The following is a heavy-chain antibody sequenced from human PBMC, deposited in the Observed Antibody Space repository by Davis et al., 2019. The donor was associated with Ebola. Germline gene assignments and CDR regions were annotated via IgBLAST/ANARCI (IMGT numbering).Heavy chain of an antibody. CDR2: ISGSGGST. V-gene: IGHV3-23*01. CDR1: GFTFSTYT. J-gene: IGHJ6*02. D-gene: IGHD3-22*01. Sequence: GESLKISCAASGFTFSTYTMTWVRQAPGKGLEWVSGISGSGGSTDYADSVKGRFTISRDNSKNTLYLQMNSLRAEDTAVYYCAKDEADYYDSSGYYYTSGGSGMDVWGQGTTVTVSS. CDR3: AKDEADYYDSSGYYYTSGGSGMDV.